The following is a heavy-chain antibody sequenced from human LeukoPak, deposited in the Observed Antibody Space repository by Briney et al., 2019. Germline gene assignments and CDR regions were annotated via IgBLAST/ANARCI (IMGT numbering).Heavy chain of an antibody. Sequence: SETLSLTCSVSGASIRSHYWSWIRQPPGKGLEWIGYMYYSGNSNYNPALKSRVTISVDTSKNQFSLKLSSVTAADTAVYYCARESSFWSGHRPFHYWGQGTLVTVSS. D-gene: IGHD3-3*01. CDR3: ARESSFWSGHRPFHY. CDR2: MYYSGNS. J-gene: IGHJ4*02. V-gene: IGHV4-59*11. CDR1: GASIRSHY.